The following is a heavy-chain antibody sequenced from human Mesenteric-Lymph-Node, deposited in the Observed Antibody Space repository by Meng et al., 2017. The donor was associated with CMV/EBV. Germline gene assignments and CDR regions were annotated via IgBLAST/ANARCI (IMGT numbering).Heavy chain of an antibody. CDR2: ISGSSYVT. J-gene: IGHJ4*02. CDR1: GFSFSNYN. D-gene: IGHD3-3*01. V-gene: IGHV3-23*01. Sequence: SGFSFSNYNMNWVRQAPGKGLEWVSAISGSSYVTKYADSMKGRFTISRDNSKNTVYLQMNNLRGEDTAIYYCAKLYYDFWSGFTYFDSWGQGTLVTVSS. CDR3: AKLYYDFWSGFTYFDS.